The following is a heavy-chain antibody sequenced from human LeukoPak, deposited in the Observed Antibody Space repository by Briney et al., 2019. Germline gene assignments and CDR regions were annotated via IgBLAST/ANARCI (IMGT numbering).Heavy chain of an antibody. Sequence: GVLRLSCAASGFTFSSYGMYWVRQAPGKGLEWVAFIRYDGSNKYYADSVKGRFTVSRDNSKNTLYLQMKSLRAEDTAVYYCAKGGGYEAQYYYYYLDVWGKETTVSVS. CDR2: IRYDGSNK. CDR3: AKGGGYEAQYYYYYLDV. CDR1: GFTFSSYG. D-gene: IGHD5-12*01. V-gene: IGHV3-30*02. J-gene: IGHJ6*03.